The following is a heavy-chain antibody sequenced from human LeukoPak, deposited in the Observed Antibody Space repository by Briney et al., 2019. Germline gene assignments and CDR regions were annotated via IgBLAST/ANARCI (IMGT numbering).Heavy chain of an antibody. CDR1: GFNFDNYA. J-gene: IGHJ4*02. V-gene: IGHV3-74*01. D-gene: IGHD2-2*03. CDR3: SMDLSGAHDY. Sequence: PGGSLRLSCVASGFNFDNYAMHWVRQAPGKGLVWVSRVNTDGRTTNYADSVRGRFTISRDNAENTLYLQMNSLRVEDTAVYYCSMDLSGAHDYWGQGSVVTVSS. CDR2: VNTDGRTT.